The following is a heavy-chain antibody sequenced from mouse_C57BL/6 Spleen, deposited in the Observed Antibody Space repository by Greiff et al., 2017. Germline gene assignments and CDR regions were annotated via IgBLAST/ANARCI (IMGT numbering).Heavy chain of an antibody. CDR3: ARSEDYFLYYFDY. D-gene: IGHD1-1*01. V-gene: IGHV1-20*01. CDR1: GYSFTGYF. J-gene: IGHJ2*01. CDR2: INPYNGDT. Sequence: LKESGPELVKPGDSVKISCKASGYSFTGYFMNWVMQSHGKSLEWIGRINPYNGDTFYNQKFKGKATLTVDKSSSTAHMELRSLTSEDSAVYYCARSEDYFLYYFDYWGQGTTLTVSS.